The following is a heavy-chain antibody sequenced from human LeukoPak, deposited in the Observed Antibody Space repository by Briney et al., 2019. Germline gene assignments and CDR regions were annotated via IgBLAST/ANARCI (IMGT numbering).Heavy chain of an antibody. CDR2: ISTSGST. D-gene: IGHD2-15*01. J-gene: IGHJ4*02. Sequence: PSETLSLTCTVSGGSISSYYWSWIRQPAGKGLESIGHISTSGSTNYNPSLKSRVTISVDTSNNQFSLKLSSVTAADTAIYYCASEYCSGDSCEGGHFDYWGQGTLVTVSS. CDR1: GGSISSYY. V-gene: IGHV4-4*07. CDR3: ASEYCSGDSCEGGHFDY.